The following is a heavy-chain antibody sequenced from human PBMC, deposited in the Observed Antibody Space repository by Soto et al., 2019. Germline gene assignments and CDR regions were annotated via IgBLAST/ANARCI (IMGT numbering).Heavy chain of an antibody. J-gene: IGHJ5*02. CDR1: GYTFSNHG. Sequence: ASVKVSCKASGYTFSNHGSTWVRQAPGQGLEWMGLINPSGGSTRYAQKFQGRVTMTRDTSTSTAYMELSSLRSEDTAVYYCARDAPDYGDYITWGQGTLVTVSS. V-gene: IGHV1-46*03. CDR2: INPSGGST. D-gene: IGHD4-17*01. CDR3: ARDAPDYGDYIT.